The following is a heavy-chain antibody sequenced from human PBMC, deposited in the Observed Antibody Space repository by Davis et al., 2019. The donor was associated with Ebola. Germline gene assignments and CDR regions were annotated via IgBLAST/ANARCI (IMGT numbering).Heavy chain of an antibody. V-gene: IGHV7-4-1*02. CDR1: GYTFTNYG. D-gene: IGHD2-15*01. CDR3: ARGRLLFDY. CDR2: INTNTGNP. Sequence: ASVKVSCKASGYTFTNYGITWVRQAPGQGLEWMGWINTNTGNPTYAQGFTGRFVFSLDTSVSTAYLQISSLKAEDTAVYYCARGRLLFDYWGQGTLVTVSS. J-gene: IGHJ4*02.